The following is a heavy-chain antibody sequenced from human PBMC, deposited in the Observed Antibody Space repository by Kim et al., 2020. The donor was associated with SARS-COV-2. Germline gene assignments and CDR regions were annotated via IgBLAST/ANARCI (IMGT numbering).Heavy chain of an antibody. J-gene: IGHJ6*02. Sequence: GGSLRLSCAASGFTFSSYAMHWVRQAPGKGLEWVAVISYDGSNKYYADSVKGRFTISRDNSKNTLYLQMNSLRAEDTAVYYCARDDGGVPAATLYYYYGMDVWGQGTTVTVSS. V-gene: IGHV3-30-3*01. CDR3: ARDDGGVPAATLYYYYGMDV. D-gene: IGHD2-2*01. CDR1: GFTFSSYA. CDR2: ISYDGSNK.